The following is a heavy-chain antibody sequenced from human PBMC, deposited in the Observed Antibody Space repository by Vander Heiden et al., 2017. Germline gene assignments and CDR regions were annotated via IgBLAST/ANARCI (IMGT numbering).Heavy chain of an antibody. Sequence: EVQLVESGGGLVKPGGSLRLSCAASGFTFSNAWMSWVRQAPGKGLEWVGRIKSKTDGGTKDYASLGKGRFTISRDDSKNTLYRQMKRMNTEATAVYYSTTFPNDSSGYYSTYWGQGTLVTVSS. CDR3: TTFPNDSSGYYSTY. V-gene: IGHV3-15*01. D-gene: IGHD3-22*01. J-gene: IGHJ4*02. CDR1: GFTFSNAW. CDR2: IKSKTDGGTK.